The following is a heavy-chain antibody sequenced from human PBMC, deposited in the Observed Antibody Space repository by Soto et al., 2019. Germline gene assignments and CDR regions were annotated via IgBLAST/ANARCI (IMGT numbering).Heavy chain of an antibody. CDR2: IKSKTDGGTT. CDR3: TIMVRGAWFDP. V-gene: IGHV3-15*01. J-gene: IGHJ5*02. CDR1: GFTFSNAW. D-gene: IGHD3-10*01. Sequence: GGSLRLSCAASGFTFSNAWMSWVRQAPGKGLEWVGRIKSKTDGGTTDYAAPVKGRFTISRDDSKNTLYLQMNSLKTEDTAVYHCTIMVRGAWFDPWGQGTLVTVYS.